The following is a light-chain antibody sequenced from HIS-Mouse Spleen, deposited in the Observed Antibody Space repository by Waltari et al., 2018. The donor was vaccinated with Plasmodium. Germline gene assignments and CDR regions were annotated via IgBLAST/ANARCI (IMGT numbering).Light chain of an antibody. CDR2: EAS. V-gene: IGLV2-23*01. CDR3: CSYAGSSTWV. CDR1: SSDVGSYNL. J-gene: IGLJ3*02. Sequence: QSALTQPASVSGSPGQSITISCTGTSSDVGSYNLVSWYQQHPGKAPKLIIYEASKRPSGVSTRFAGSKSGNTASLTISGLQAEDEADYYCCSYAGSSTWVFGGGTKLTVL.